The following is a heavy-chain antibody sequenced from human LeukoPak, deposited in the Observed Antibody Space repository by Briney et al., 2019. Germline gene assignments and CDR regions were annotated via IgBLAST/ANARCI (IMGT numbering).Heavy chain of an antibody. V-gene: IGHV3-23*01. CDR1: GFTFSSYS. CDR3: AKSRQWLVGFVSY. J-gene: IGHJ4*02. D-gene: IGHD6-19*01. Sequence: GGSLRLSCAASGFTFSSYSMNWVRQAPGKGLEWVSAISGSGGSTYYADSVKGRFTISRDNSKNTLYLQMNSLRAEDTAVYYCAKSRQWLVGFVSYWGQGTLVTVSS. CDR2: ISGSGGST.